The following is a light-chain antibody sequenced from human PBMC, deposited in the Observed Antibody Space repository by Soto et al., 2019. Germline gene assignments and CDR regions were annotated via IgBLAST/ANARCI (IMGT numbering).Light chain of an antibody. CDR1: QDISNY. CDR2: DAS. Sequence: DIQMTQSPSSLSASVGDRVTITCQASQDISNYLNWYQQKPGKAPKLLIDDASNLETGVPSRFSGSGSGTDFTFTISSLQPEDIATYYCQQYDNLPLTFGGGTEVEIK. V-gene: IGKV1-33*01. CDR3: QQYDNLPLT. J-gene: IGKJ4*02.